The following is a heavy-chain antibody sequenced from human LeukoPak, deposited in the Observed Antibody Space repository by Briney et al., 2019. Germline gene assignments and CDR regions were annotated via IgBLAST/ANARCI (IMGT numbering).Heavy chain of an antibody. V-gene: IGHV4-34*01. Sequence: SETLSLTCAVYGGSFSGYYWSWIRQPPGKGLEWIGEINHSGSTNYNPSLKSRVTISIDTSKNQFSLKLSSVTAADTAVYYCARVYYSSSYDYWYFNLWGRGTLVTVSS. J-gene: IGHJ2*01. CDR1: GGSFSGYY. CDR2: INHSGST. D-gene: IGHD6-13*01. CDR3: ARVYYSSSYDYWYFNL.